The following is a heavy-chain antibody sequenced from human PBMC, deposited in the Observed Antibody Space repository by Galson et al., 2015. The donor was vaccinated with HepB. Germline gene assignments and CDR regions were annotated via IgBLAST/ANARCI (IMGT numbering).Heavy chain of an antibody. Sequence: QAPGKGLESVSYISSTGTTMYYADSAKGRFTISRDNAQNSLYLPTNSLRDEDTAVYYCARVYFGSGSSSAYWYFDLWGRGALVTVSS. CDR2: ISSTGTTM. J-gene: IGHJ2*01. D-gene: IGHD3-10*01. CDR3: ARVYFGSGSSSAYWYFDL. V-gene: IGHV3-48*02.